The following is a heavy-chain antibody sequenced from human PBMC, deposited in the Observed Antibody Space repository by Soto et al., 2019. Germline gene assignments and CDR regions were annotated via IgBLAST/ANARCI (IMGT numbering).Heavy chain of an antibody. CDR1: GFTLSDYY. D-gene: IGHD3-3*01. CDR2: ISSGGSTR. CDR3: ARGYNDCVNGYDRGFFDI. V-gene: IGHV3-11*01. Sequence: QVQVVESGGGLVTPGGSLRLSCEVSGFTLSDYYMNWIRQAPGKGLEWISYISSGGSTRYYAASVKGRFPISRANARNSLSLQMSSLKAEDTAVYYCARGYNDCVNGYDRGFFDIWGQGTVVNVSS. J-gene: IGHJ3*02.